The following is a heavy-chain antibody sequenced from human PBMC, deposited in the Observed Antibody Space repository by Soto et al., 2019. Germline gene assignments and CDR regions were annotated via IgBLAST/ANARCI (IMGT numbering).Heavy chain of an antibody. CDR2: ISSSGSTI. J-gene: IGHJ4*02. CDR1: GFTCSREE. V-gene: IGHV3-48*03. CDR3: ARGMRCDYEFWSGFDY. Sequence: EVQLIESWGGLVQPGGSLRLSCAASGFTCSREEMNWVSHAPGKGLQWDSYISSSGSTIHYADSVKGRFSISRDNAKHSLYQQLNRLRAEETAVYYCARGMRCDYEFWSGFDYWGQGTLVTVSS. D-gene: IGHD3-3*01.